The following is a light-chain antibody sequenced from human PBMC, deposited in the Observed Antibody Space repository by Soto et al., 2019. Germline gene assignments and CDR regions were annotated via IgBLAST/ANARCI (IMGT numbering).Light chain of an antibody. CDR1: SSDVGRYNY. V-gene: IGLV2-14*01. Sequence: QSALTQPASVSGSPGQSITISCTVTSSDVGRYNYVSWYQQHPGKTPKLIIYEVSNRPSGVSNRFSGSKSGNTASLTISGLQAEDEGDYYCNSYTTNSTRVFGTGTKVTVL. CDR2: EVS. J-gene: IGLJ1*01. CDR3: NSYTTNSTRV.